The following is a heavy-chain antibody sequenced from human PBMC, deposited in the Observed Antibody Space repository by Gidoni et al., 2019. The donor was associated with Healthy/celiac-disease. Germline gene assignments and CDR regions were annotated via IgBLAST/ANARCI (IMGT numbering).Heavy chain of an antibody. D-gene: IGHD3-10*01. V-gene: IGHV4-59*01. Sequence: QVQLQESGPGLVKPSETLSLTCTVSGCSISTYYWSWIRQPPGKGLEWIGYIYYSGSTNYNPSLKSRVTISVDTSKNQFSLKLSSVTAADTAVYYCASLTYYYGSGSYFRAFDIWGQGTMVTVSS. J-gene: IGHJ3*02. CDR2: IYYSGST. CDR3: ASLTYYYGSGSYFRAFDI. CDR1: GCSISTYY.